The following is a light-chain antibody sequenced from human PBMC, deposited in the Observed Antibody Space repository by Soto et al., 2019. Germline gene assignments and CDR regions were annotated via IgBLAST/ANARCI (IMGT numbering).Light chain of an antibody. CDR3: KHYNSYSEA. Sequence: DIQMTQSPSTLSGSVGDRVTITCRASQTISSWLAWYKQKPGKAPKLLIYKASTLKSGVPSRFSGSGSGTEFTITISSLQPDDFATYYCKHYNSYSEAFGQGTKVELK. J-gene: IGKJ1*01. V-gene: IGKV1-5*03. CDR1: QTISSW. CDR2: KAS.